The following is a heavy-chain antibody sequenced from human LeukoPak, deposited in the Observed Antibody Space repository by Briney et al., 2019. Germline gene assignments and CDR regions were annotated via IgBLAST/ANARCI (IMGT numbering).Heavy chain of an antibody. Sequence: SETLSLTCTVSGGSMNNSFYFWGWIRQPPGKGLEWIGSLHYSGDSYYNPSLKTRVTISGDTSKNQFSLRLNSVTAADTAVYFCARRSVAGSWFDPWGQGTLVTVSS. CDR3: ARRSVAGSWFDP. D-gene: IGHD6-19*01. CDR2: LHYSGDS. J-gene: IGHJ5*02. CDR1: GGSMNNSFYF. V-gene: IGHV4-39*01.